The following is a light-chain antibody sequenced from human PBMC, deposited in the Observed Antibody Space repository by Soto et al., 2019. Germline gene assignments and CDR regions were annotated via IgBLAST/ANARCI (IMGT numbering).Light chain of an antibody. CDR1: QSVSSSY. CDR3: QQYGGSPPYT. Sequence: EIVLTQSPGTLSLSPGERATLSCRASQSVSSSYLAWYQQKPGQAPRLLIYGASNRATGIPDRFSASGSGTDFTLTISRREPEHFEVYYCQQYGGSPPYTFGQGTKLEIK. V-gene: IGKV3-20*01. CDR2: GAS. J-gene: IGKJ2*01.